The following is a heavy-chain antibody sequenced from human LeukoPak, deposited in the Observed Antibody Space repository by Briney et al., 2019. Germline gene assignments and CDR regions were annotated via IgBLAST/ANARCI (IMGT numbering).Heavy chain of an antibody. J-gene: IGHJ5*02. D-gene: IGHD1-26*01. CDR1: IDSFSNYH. Sequence: PSETLSLTCAVYIDSFSNYHWNWIRQTPSEGLEWIGEVNEVGGTNISPSLRNRVILSVDTSKNQFFLKLISVTVADTAVYYCARGQGATVPQVGKNWFDPWGQGTRVSVS. V-gene: IGHV4-34*01. CDR3: ARGQGATVPQVGKNWFDP. CDR2: VNEVGGT.